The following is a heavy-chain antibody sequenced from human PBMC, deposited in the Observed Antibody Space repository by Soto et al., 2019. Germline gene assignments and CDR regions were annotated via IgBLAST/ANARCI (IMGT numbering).Heavy chain of an antibody. Sequence: GECLKISCKGSGYSFTSYWIGWVRQMAVKGLEWMGIIYPGDSDTRYSPSFQGQVTISADKSISTAYLQWSSLKASDTAMYYCARHYYDSSGSLRAFEIGGQGTMVTVSS. CDR2: IYPGDSDT. CDR1: GYSFTSYW. D-gene: IGHD3-22*01. J-gene: IGHJ3*02. V-gene: IGHV5-51*01. CDR3: ARHYYDSSGSLRAFEI.